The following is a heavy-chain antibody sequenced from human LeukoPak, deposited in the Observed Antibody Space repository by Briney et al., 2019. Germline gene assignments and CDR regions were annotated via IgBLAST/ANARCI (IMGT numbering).Heavy chain of an antibody. V-gene: IGHV3-23*01. J-gene: IGHJ4*02. CDR3: AKQLGYCSGGSCYFPY. CDR2: ISNNGGYT. D-gene: IGHD2-15*01. CDR1: GITFSSYP. Sequence: GGSLRLSCAASGITFSSYPMTWVRQAPGRGLEWVSAISNNGGYTYYADSVQGRFTISRDDSKSTLCLQMNSLRAEDTAVYYCAKQLGYCSGGSCYFPYWGQGTLVTVSS.